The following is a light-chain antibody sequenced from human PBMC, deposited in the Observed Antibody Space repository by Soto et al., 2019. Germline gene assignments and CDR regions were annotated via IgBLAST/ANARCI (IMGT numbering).Light chain of an antibody. CDR3: QQFKNWPLT. Sequence: EIVMTQSPATLSVSPGERATLSCRASQSVSSNLAWYQQKPGQAPRLLIYGASTRATGIPARFSGSGSGTEFTLTISSLQSEDFAVYYCQQFKNWPLTFGPGTRLEIK. V-gene: IGKV3D-15*01. CDR1: QSVSSN. J-gene: IGKJ5*01. CDR2: GAS.